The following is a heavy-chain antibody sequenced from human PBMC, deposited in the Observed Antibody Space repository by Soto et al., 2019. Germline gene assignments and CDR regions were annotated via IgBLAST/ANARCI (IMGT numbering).Heavy chain of an antibody. CDR2: TSATGGST. CDR1: GFTFNNYA. CDR3: AKDRLAGNFDY. J-gene: IGHJ4*02. Sequence: EVQVLDSGGGLVQPGGSLRLSCAASGFTFNNYAMNWVRQAPGKGLEWVATSATGGSTYYADSVKGRFTISRDNSKNTLYLQMNGLRVEDTAVYYCAKDRLAGNFDYWGQGTHVTVSS. V-gene: IGHV3-23*01.